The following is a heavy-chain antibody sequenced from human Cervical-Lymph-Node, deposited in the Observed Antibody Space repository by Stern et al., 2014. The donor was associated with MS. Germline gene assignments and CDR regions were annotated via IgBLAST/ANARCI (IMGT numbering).Heavy chain of an antibody. CDR3: GRGQQSFDP. J-gene: IGHJ5*02. V-gene: IGHV1-3*04. CDR2: INTANGDT. Sequence: QVQLVQSGAEVKKPGASVKVSCKASGYTFTSYAIHWVRQAPGLSLEWVGRINTANGDTYYSEKFQGRVTFTRDTSANTAYMELFSLTSEDTTVYYCGRGQQSFDPWGQGTLVTVSA. CDR1: GYTFTSYA. D-gene: IGHD6-13*01.